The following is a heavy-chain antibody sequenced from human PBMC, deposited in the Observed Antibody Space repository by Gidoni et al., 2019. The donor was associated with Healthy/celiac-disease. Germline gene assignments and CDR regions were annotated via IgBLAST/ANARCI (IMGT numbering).Heavy chain of an antibody. CDR2: INHSGST. J-gene: IGHJ1*01. CDR3: ARGITMVRGVIRYFQH. D-gene: IGHD3-10*01. Sequence: QVQLQQWGAGLLQPSETLSLTCAVYVGSFSGYYWRWIRQPPGKGLEWIGEINHSGSTNYNPSLKSRVTISVDTSKNQFSLKLSSVTAADTAVYYCARGITMVRGVIRYFQHWGQGTLVTVSS. V-gene: IGHV4-34*01. CDR1: VGSFSGYY.